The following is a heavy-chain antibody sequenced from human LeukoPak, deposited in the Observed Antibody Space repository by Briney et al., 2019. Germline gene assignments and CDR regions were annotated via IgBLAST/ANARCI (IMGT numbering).Heavy chain of an antibody. Sequence: SETLSLTCAVSGGSISSSNWWSWVRQPPGKGLEWIGEIYHSGSTNYNPSLKSRVTISVDTSKNQFSLKLSSVTAADTAVYYCARSVYYDILTGYYTRKFDYWGQGTLVTVSS. CDR3: ARSVYYDILTGYYTRKFDY. V-gene: IGHV4-4*02. J-gene: IGHJ4*02. CDR1: GGSISSSNW. D-gene: IGHD3-9*01. CDR2: IYHSGST.